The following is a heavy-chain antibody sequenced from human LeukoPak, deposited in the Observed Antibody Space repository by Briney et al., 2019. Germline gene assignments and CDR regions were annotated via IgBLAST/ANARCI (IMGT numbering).Heavy chain of an antibody. Sequence: GGSLRLSCAASGFXVSSNCMSWVRQAPGKGLEWVSVIYSGGNTYYADSVKDRFTISRDNSKNTLYLQMNSLRAEDTAVYYCARAYDWNYLYWGQGTLVTVSS. CDR2: IYSGGNT. CDR3: ARAYDWNYLY. J-gene: IGHJ4*02. V-gene: IGHV3-66*01. CDR1: GFXVSSNC. D-gene: IGHD1-7*01.